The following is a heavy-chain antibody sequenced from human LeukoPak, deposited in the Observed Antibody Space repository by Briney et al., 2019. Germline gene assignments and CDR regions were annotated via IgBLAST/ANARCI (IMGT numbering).Heavy chain of an antibody. Sequence: SETLCLTCVVSGYSISSGYYWGWVRQPPGKGLEWIGSIYQSGSTYYNPSLKSRVTISLDTSKNQFSLKLSSVTAADTAVYYCARDVDCSSTSCNVFAFDTWGQGTMVTVSS. CDR1: GYSISSGYY. V-gene: IGHV4-38-2*02. CDR2: IYQSGST. D-gene: IGHD2-2*01. J-gene: IGHJ3*02. CDR3: ARDVDCSSTSCNVFAFDT.